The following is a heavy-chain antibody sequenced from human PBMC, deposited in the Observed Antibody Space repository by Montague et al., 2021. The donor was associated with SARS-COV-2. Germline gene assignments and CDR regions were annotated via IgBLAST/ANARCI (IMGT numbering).Heavy chain of an antibody. CDR1: GGSFSGYY. CDR2: INHSGST. Sequence: SETLSLTCAVYGGSFSGYYWSWIRQLPGKGLEWIGEINHSGSTNYNPSLKSRVTISVDTSKSQFSLNMSSVTAADTAVYYCARVRAVPAAMRIFTLGRSYYGMDVWGQGTTVTVSS. D-gene: IGHD2-2*01. J-gene: IGHJ6*02. CDR3: ARVRAVPAAMRIFTLGRSYYGMDV. V-gene: IGHV4-34*01.